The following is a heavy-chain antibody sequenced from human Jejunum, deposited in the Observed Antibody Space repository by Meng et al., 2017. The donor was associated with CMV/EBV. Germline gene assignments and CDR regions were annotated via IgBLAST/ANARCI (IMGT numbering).Heavy chain of an antibody. V-gene: IGHV3-33*01. Sequence: TYGMHWVRQAPGKGLEWVAFTSYDGSDKYYVDSVKGRFTISRDNAKSTLYLQMSSLRAEDTAVYYCARATYDYGSGTNYYYYGMDVWGQGTTVTVSS. D-gene: IGHD3-10*01. CDR2: TSYDGSDK. J-gene: IGHJ6*02. CDR3: ARATYDYGSGTNYYYYGMDV. CDR1: TYG.